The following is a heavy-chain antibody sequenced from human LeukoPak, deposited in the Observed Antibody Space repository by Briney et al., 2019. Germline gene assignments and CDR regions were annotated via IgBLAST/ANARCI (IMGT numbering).Heavy chain of an antibody. J-gene: IGHJ4*02. CDR1: GVSISSSSYY. Sequence: PSETLSLTCIVSGVSISSSSYYWGWIRQPPGKGLEWIGSIYYSGSTYYKPSLKSRVTISVDTSKNLFSLKLSSVTAADTAVYYCASHYYGSGTSGYWGQGTLVTVSS. CDR2: IYYSGST. D-gene: IGHD3-10*01. V-gene: IGHV4-39*07. CDR3: ASHYYGSGTSGY.